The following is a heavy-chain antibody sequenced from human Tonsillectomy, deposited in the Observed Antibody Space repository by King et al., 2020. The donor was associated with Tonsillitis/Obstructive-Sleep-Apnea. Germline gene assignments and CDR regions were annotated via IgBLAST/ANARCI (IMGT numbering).Heavy chain of an antibody. V-gene: IGHV4-59*01. J-gene: IGHJ4*02. D-gene: IGHD2-2*01. CDR3: ASSEGYCSSTSCPFDY. Sequence: QLQESGPGLVKPSETLSLTCTVSGGSISSYYWSWIRQPPGKGLDWIGYIYYSGSATYNPSLKSRVTTSLDTSKNQFSLKLSAVTAADTAVYYCASSEGYCSSTSCPFDYWGQGTLVTVSS. CDR2: IYYSGSA. CDR1: GGSISSYY.